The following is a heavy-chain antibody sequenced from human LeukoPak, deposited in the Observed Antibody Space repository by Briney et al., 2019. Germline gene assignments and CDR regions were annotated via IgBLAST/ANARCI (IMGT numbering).Heavy chain of an antibody. CDR3: ARDLSPYSGSYYVSNWFDP. D-gene: IGHD1-26*01. CDR1: GYTFTSYG. CDR2: ISAYNGNT. V-gene: IGHV1-18*01. J-gene: IGHJ5*02. Sequence: ASVKVSCKASGYTFTSYGISWVRQAPGQGLEWMGWISAYNGNTNYAQKLQGRVTMTTDTSTSTAYMELRSLRSDDTAVYYCARDLSPYSGSYYVSNWFDPWGQGTLVTVSS.